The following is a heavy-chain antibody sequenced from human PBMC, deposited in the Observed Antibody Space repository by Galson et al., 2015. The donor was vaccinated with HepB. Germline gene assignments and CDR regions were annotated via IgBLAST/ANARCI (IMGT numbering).Heavy chain of an antibody. CDR3: ARPRASGSYYFAMDL. D-gene: IGHD6-25*01. J-gene: IGHJ6*02. Sequence: SLRLSCAASGFTFSDYSMNWVRQAPGKGLEWVSSISSSYYIYYADSVKGRFTISRDNNAKNSLSLQMNSLRVEDTGVYYCARPRASGSYYFAMDLWGQGTTVTVSS. CDR2: ISSSYYI. V-gene: IGHV3-21*01. CDR1: GFTFSDYS.